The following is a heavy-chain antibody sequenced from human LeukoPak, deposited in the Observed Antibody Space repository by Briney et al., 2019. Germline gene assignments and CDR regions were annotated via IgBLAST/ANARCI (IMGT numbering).Heavy chain of an antibody. V-gene: IGHV3-21*01. CDR2: ISSSRSYI. CDR1: GFTFSSYS. D-gene: IGHD2-21*02. CDR3: AIPVVVTATTDY. J-gene: IGHJ4*02. Sequence: GGSLRLSCAASGFTFSSYSMNWVRQAPGKGLEWVSSISSSRSYIYYADSVKGRFTNSRDNAKHSMYLQMNSLRAEDTAVYYCAIPVVVTATTDYWGQGTLVTASS.